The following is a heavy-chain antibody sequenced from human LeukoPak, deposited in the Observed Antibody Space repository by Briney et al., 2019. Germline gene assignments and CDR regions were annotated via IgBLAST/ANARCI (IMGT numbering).Heavy chain of an antibody. CDR3: ARRPIVGATEYNWFDP. V-gene: IGHV4-39*01. Sequence: SETLSLTCTVSGGSISSSSYYWGWIRQPPGKGMEWIGSIYYSGSTYYNPSLKSRVTISVDTSKNQFSLKLSSVTAADTAVYYCARRPIVGATEYNWFDPWGQGTLVTVSS. CDR2: IYYSGST. J-gene: IGHJ5*02. CDR1: GGSISSSSYY. D-gene: IGHD1-26*01.